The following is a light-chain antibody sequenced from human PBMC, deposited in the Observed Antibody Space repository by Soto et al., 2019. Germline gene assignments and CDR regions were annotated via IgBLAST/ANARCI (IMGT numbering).Light chain of an antibody. CDR1: QSISSG. CDR2: AAS. J-gene: IGKJ1*01. Sequence: DIQLTQPRARLAAYVGGRPTVTCRASQSISSGLDWYQQKPGKAPKLVIYAASSLQSGVPSRFSGSGSGTEFTLTIIRLQPDDLVTYYCQQSYRFPKTFGRGTKVDIK. CDR3: QQSYRFPKT. V-gene: IGKV1-5*01.